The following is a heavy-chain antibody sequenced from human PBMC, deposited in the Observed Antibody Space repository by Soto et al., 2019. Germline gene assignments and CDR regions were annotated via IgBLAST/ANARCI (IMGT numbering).Heavy chain of an antibody. D-gene: IGHD4-17*01. Sequence: GGSLRLSCAASGFTFSRYGMHWVRQAPGKGLEWVALIWNDGIRKVYADSVKGRFTISRDNAKSSLYLQMNSLGAEDTAVYYCARDTPTAPFDYWGQGTLVTVSS. V-gene: IGHV3-33*01. J-gene: IGHJ4*02. CDR2: IWNDGIRK. CDR3: ARDTPTAPFDY. CDR1: GFTFSRYG.